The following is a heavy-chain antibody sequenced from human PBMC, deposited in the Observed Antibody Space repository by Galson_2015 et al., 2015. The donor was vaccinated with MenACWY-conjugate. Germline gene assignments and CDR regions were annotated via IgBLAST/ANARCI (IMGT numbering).Heavy chain of an antibody. CDR1: GFIFSSYC. J-gene: IGHJ4*02. Sequence: SLRLSCAASGFIFSSYCMNWVRQAPGKGLEWVSSISSSSSYIYYADSVKGRFTISRDNARSSLYLQMNSPRAEDTAVYYCARSSVTFDSSGYYYVLGGQGTQVTVSS. CDR2: ISSSSSYI. D-gene: IGHD3-22*01. V-gene: IGHV3-21*01. CDR3: ARSSVTFDSSGYYYVL.